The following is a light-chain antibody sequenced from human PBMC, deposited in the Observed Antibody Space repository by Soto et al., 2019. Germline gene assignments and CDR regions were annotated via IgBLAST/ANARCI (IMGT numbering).Light chain of an antibody. J-gene: IGLJ2*01. CDR2: EVS. Sequence: QYALTQPPCASGSPGQSVTISCTGTSSDVGAYNYVSWYQQHPGKAPKLMIYEVSKRPSGVPDRFSGSKSGNTASLTVSGLQAEDEADYYCSSYAGSNNHVVFGGGTKVTVL. CDR1: SSDVGAYNY. CDR3: SSYAGSNNHVV. V-gene: IGLV2-8*01.